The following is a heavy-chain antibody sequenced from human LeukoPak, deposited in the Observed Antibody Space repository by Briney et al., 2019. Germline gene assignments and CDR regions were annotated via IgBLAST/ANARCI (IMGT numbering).Heavy chain of an antibody. Sequence: GGSLRLSCAASGFTFSNYIMNWVRQAPGKGLEWVSCISGNSGTIYYADSVKGRFTISRDNAKNSLYLQMNSLRAEDTALYYCAKVRSDWDTEGYFDYWGQGTLVTVSS. CDR2: ISGNSGTI. V-gene: IGHV3-48*04. J-gene: IGHJ4*02. CDR1: GFTFSNYI. CDR3: AKVRSDWDTEGYFDY. D-gene: IGHD1-14*01.